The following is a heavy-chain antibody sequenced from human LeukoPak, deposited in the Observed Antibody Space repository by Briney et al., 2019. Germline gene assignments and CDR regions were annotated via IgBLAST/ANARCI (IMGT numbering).Heavy chain of an antibody. CDR3: ARFSKENKYGSGSYGGFDY. Sequence: SETLSLTCTVSGGSISSSSYYWGWIRQPPWKGREWIGGIYYNGSPYHNPSLKKRVPISVDPSINPVPLKASSVTAADTGGDYCARFSKENKYGSGSYGGFDYWGQGTLVTVSS. J-gene: IGHJ4*02. CDR1: GGSISSSSYY. CDR2: IYYNGSP. V-gene: IGHV4-39*06. D-gene: IGHD3-10*01.